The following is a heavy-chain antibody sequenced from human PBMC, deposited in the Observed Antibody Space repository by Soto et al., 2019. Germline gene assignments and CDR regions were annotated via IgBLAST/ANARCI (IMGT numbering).Heavy chain of an antibody. CDR3: ARGPGCGGDCYSTFDY. V-gene: IGHV1-69*01. J-gene: IGHJ4*02. Sequence: QVQLVQSGAEVKKPGSSVKVSCKASGGTFSSYAISWVRQAPGQGLEWMGGSIPIFGTANYAQKFQGRVTITADESTSTAYMELSSLRSEDTAVYYCARGPGCGGDCYSTFDYWGQGTLVTVSS. D-gene: IGHD2-21*02. CDR2: SIPIFGTA. CDR1: GGTFSSYA.